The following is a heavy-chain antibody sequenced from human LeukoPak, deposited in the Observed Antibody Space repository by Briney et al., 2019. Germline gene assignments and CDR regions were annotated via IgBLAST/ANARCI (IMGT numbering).Heavy chain of an antibody. D-gene: IGHD3-22*01. CDR2: IYPGDSDT. CDR1: GYSFTSYW. Sequence: GESLQISCKGSGYSFTSYWIGWVRQLPGKGLEWMGIIYPGDSDTRYSPSFQGQVTISADKSISTAYLQWSSLKASDTAMYYCARPGSLTYYYDSSGFDYWGQGTLVTVSS. J-gene: IGHJ4*02. CDR3: ARPGSLTYYYDSSGFDY. V-gene: IGHV5-51*01.